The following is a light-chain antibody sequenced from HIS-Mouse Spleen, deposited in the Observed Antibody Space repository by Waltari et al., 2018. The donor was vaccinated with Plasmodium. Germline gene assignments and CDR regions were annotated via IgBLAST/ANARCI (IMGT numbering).Light chain of an antibody. J-gene: IGLJ3*02. V-gene: IGLV3-10*01. Sequence: SYELTQPPSVSVSPGQTARITCPGDALPTNYAYWYQQQSGQAPVLVIYEDSKRPSGIPERFSGSSSGTMATLTISGAQVEDEADYYCYSTDSSGNHRVFGGGTKLTVL. CDR2: EDS. CDR3: YSTDSSGNHRV. CDR1: ALPTNY.